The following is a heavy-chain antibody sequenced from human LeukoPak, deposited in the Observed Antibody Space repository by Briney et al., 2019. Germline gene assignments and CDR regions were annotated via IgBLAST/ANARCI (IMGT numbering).Heavy chain of an antibody. J-gene: IGHJ4*02. CDR1: GYSFTSYW. CDR2: IDPDDSDT. V-gene: IGHV5-51*01. D-gene: IGHD6-19*01. Sequence: GESLQISCQSSGYSFTSYWIGWVRQMPGKGLEWMGIIDPDDSDTRYSPSFQGQVTISADKSIRTAYLQWSSLKASDTAVYYCARRPGVGGGWNFDYWGQGTLVTVSS. CDR3: ARRPGVGGGWNFDY.